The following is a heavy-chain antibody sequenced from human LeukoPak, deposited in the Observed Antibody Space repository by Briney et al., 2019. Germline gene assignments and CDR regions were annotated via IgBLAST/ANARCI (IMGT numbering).Heavy chain of an antibody. Sequence: ASVKVSCKASGYTFTSYDINWVRQATGQGLEWMGWMNPNSGNTGYAQKFQGRVTMTRNTSISTAYMELSSLRSEDTAVYYCARSWALRYFDWLSDPAPFDYWGQGTLVTVSS. CDR1: GYTFTSYD. J-gene: IGHJ4*02. CDR2: MNPNSGNT. V-gene: IGHV1-8*01. D-gene: IGHD3-9*01. CDR3: ARSWALRYFDWLSDPAPFDY.